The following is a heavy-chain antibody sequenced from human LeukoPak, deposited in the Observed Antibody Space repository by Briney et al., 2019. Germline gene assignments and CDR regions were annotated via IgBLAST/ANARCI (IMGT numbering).Heavy chain of an antibody. V-gene: IGHV3-23*01. Sequence: GGSLRLSCAASGFTFSSYAMSWVRQAPGKGLEWVSAISGSGGSTYYADSAKGRFTISRDNSENTLYLQMNSLRAEDTAVYYCAKDRGYMDSRLGFDYWGQGTLVTVSS. D-gene: IGHD3-10*01. CDR1: GFTFSSYA. CDR3: AKDRGYMDSRLGFDY. CDR2: ISGSGGST. J-gene: IGHJ4*02.